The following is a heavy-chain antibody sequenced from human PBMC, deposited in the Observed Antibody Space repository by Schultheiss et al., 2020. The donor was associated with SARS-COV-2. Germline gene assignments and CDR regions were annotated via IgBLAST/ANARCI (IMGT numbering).Heavy chain of an antibody. CDR3: ARGDYDHAFDI. D-gene: IGHD5-12*01. J-gene: IGHJ3*02. V-gene: IGHV4-59*12. Sequence: SETLSLTCTVSGGSISSYYWSWIRQPPGKGLEWIGYIYYSGSTNYNPSLKSRVTMSVNTSKNQFSLKLSSVTAADTAVYYCARGDYDHAFDIWGQGTMVTVSS. CDR1: GGSISSYY. CDR2: IYYSGST.